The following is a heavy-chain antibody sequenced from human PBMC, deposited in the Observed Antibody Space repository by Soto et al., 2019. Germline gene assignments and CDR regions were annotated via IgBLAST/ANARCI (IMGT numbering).Heavy chain of an antibody. J-gene: IGHJ4*02. CDR1: GFTFSSYA. D-gene: IGHD1-26*01. V-gene: IGHV3-23*01. Sequence: EVQLLESGGGLVQPGGSLRLSCAASGFTFSSYAMRLVRQAPVKGLEWVSAISGSGGSTYYADSVKGRFTISRDNSKNTLYLHMNSLRAEDRAVYYCARRGSGSYFAYWGEGILVTVSS. CDR2: ISGSGGST. CDR3: ARRGSGSYFAY.